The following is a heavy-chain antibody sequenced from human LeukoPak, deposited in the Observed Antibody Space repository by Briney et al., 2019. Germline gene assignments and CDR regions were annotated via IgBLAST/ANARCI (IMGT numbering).Heavy chain of an antibody. CDR3: TRVGYIDEGIDY. J-gene: IGHJ4*02. CDR1: GFPFSSYW. Sequence: GGSLRLSCVASGFPFSSYWMTWVRQAPGKGLEWVANIKQDGSKKSYVDSVKGRFTISGDNAKNSLYLQMNSLRAEDTAIYYCTRVGYIDEGIDYWGQGTLVTVSS. D-gene: IGHD5-24*01. CDR2: IKQDGSKK. V-gene: IGHV3-7*04.